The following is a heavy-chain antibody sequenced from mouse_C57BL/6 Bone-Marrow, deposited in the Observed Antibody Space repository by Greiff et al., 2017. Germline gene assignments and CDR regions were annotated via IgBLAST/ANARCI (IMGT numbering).Heavy chain of an antibody. CDR3: TRRGSSYFDY. V-gene: IGHV1-15*01. CDR1: GYTFTDYE. Sequence: VQLQQSGAELVRPGASVTLSFKASGYTFTDYEMHWVKQTPVHGLEWIGAIDPETGGTAYNQKFKGKAILTADKSSSTAYMELRSLTSEDSAVYYCTRRGSSYFDYWGKGTTLTVSS. CDR2: IDPETGGT. J-gene: IGHJ2*01. D-gene: IGHD1-1*01.